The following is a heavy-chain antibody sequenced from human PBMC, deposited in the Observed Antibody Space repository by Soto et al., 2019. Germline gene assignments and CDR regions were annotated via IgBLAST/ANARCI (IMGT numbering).Heavy chain of an antibody. J-gene: IGHJ6*02. V-gene: IGHV3-21*01. CDR2: ISSSSSYI. D-gene: IGHD1-26*01. Sequence: GGSLRLSCAASGFTFSSYSMNWVRQAPGKGLEWVSSISSSSSYIYYADSVKGRFTISRDNAKNSLYLQMNSLRAEDTAVYYCARSSESPYYYYGMDVWGRGTTVTVSS. CDR3: ARSSESPYYYYGMDV. CDR1: GFTFSSYS.